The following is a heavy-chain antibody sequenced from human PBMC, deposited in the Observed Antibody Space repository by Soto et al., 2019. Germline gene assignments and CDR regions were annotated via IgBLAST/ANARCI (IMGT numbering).Heavy chain of an antibody. CDR1: GGSISSGGYY. J-gene: IGHJ5*02. CDR3: ARDFRTPLAAAGGGWFDP. D-gene: IGHD6-13*01. V-gene: IGHV4-31*03. Sequence: SETLSLTCTVSGGSISSGGYYWSWIRQHPGKGLEWIGYIYYSGSTYYNPSLKSRVTISVDTSKNQFSLKLSSVTAADTAVYYCARDFRTPLAAAGGGWFDPWGQGTLVTVSS. CDR2: IYYSGST.